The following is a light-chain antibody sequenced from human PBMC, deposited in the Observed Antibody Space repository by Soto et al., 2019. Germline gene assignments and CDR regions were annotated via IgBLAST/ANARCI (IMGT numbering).Light chain of an antibody. V-gene: IGKV3-20*01. CDR1: QSVSSSY. J-gene: IGKJ2*01. CDR3: QQYSSSPPYT. CDR2: GAS. Sequence: EIVLTQSPGTLSLSPGERATLSCRAIQSVSSSYLAWYQQKPGQAPRLLIYGASSRATGIPDRFSGSGSGTDFTLIISRLEPEDFALYYCQQYSSSPPYTFGQGTKLEIK.